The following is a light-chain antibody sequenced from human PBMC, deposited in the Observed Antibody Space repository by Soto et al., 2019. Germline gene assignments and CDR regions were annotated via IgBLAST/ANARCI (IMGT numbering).Light chain of an antibody. CDR1: RSVSNY. Sequence: EIVLTQSPATLSLSPGERVTLSCRASRSVSNYLAWYQQKPGQAPRLLIYDASNRATGIPARFSGSGSGTDFTLTISSLEPEDFPVYYCQQRSNWLLTFGGGTKVEIK. CDR2: DAS. V-gene: IGKV3-11*01. CDR3: QQRSNWLLT. J-gene: IGKJ4*01.